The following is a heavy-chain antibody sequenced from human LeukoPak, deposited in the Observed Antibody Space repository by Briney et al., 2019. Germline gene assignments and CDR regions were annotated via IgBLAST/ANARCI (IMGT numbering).Heavy chain of an antibody. D-gene: IGHD3-10*01. CDR2: INHSGST. V-gene: IGHV4-34*01. CDR1: GGSFSGYY. J-gene: IGHJ4*02. Sequence: SETLSLTCAVYGGSFSGYYWSWIRQPPGKGLEWIGEINHSGSTNYNPSLKSRVTISVDTSKNQFSLKLSSVTAADTAVYYCARQNGAMVRGVTDYWGQGTLVTVSS. CDR3: ARQNGAMVRGVTDY.